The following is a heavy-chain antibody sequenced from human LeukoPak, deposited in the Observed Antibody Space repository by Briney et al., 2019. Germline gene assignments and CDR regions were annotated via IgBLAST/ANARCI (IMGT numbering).Heavy chain of an antibody. CDR1: GGTFSSYA. CDR3: ARERFLNYFDY. J-gene: IGHJ4*02. D-gene: IGHD3-3*01. CDR2: IIPIFGTA. Sequence: SVKVSCKASGGTFSSYAISWVRQAPGQGLEWMGGIIPIFGTANYAQKFQGRVTITTDESTSTAYTELSSLRSEDTAVYYCARERFLNYFDYWGQGTLVPVSS. V-gene: IGHV1-69*05.